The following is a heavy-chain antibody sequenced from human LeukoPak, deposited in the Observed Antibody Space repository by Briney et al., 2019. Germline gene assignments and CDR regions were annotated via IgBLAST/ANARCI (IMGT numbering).Heavy chain of an antibody. CDR1: GYTFTSYG. CDR2: ISAYNGNT. CDR3: ARGAYYGSGSYQDY. D-gene: IGHD3-10*01. Sequence: ASVKVSCKASGYTFTSYGISWVRQAPGQGLEWMGWISAYNGNTNYAQKFQGRVTMTRDMSTSTVYMELSSLRSEDTAVYYCARGAYYGSGSYQDYWGQGTLVTVSS. J-gene: IGHJ4*02. V-gene: IGHV1-18*01.